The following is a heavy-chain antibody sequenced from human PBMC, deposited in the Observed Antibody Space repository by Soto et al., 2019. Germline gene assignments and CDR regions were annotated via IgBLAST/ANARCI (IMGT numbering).Heavy chain of an antibody. Sequence: EVQLLESGGGLVQPGGSLRLSCAASGFTFSSYAMSWVRQAPGKGLEWVSAISGSGGSTYYADSVKGRFTISRDNSKNTLYLQMNSLRAEDTAVYYCAKLAVAGTGLRDYNWFDPWGQGTLVTVSS. V-gene: IGHV3-23*01. D-gene: IGHD6-19*01. CDR3: AKLAVAGTGLRDYNWFDP. CDR2: ISGSGGST. J-gene: IGHJ5*02. CDR1: GFTFSSYA.